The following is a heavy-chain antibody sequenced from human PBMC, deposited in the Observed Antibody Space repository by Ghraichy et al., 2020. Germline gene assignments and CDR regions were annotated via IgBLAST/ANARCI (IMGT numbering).Heavy chain of an antibody. J-gene: IGHJ6*02. Sequence: GGSLRLSCAASGFTFSRYAMNWVRQAPGKGLEWVSSISTRSTYKNYAASVKGRFTVSRDNAKNSLFLQMDSLRADDTAVYYCARDVGFDNSAGGLDVWGHGTWVTVSS. CDR3: ARDVGFDNSAGGLDV. D-gene: IGHD4-23*01. V-gene: IGHV3-21*01. CDR2: ISTRSTYK. CDR1: GFTFSRYA.